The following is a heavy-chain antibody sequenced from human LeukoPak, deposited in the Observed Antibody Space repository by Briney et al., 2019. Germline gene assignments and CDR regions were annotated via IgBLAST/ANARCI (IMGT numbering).Heavy chain of an antibody. Sequence: SVKVSCKASGGTFSSYAISWVRQAPGQGLEWMGGIIPIFGTANYAQKFQGRVTITADKSTSTAYMELSSLRSEDTAVYYCARDRGDTMVRGVITIDYWGQGTLVTVS. CDR2: IIPIFGTA. D-gene: IGHD3-10*01. V-gene: IGHV1-69*06. CDR1: GGTFSSYA. CDR3: ARDRGDTMVRGVITIDY. J-gene: IGHJ4*02.